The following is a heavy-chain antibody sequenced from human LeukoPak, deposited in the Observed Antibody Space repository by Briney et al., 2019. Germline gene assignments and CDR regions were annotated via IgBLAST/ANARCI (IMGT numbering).Heavy chain of an antibody. Sequence: SVKVSCKASGYTFTSYDINWVRQATGQGLEWMGWMNPNSGNTGYAQKFQGRVTITRNTSISTAYVELSSLRSEDTAVYYCARALCYYDSSGYYYDWFDPWGQGTLVTVSS. J-gene: IGHJ5*02. CDR3: ARALCYYDSSGYYYDWFDP. D-gene: IGHD3-22*01. CDR2: MNPNSGNT. CDR1: GYTFTSYD. V-gene: IGHV1-8*03.